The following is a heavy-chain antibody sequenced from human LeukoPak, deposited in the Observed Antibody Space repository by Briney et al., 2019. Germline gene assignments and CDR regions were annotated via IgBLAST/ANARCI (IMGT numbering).Heavy chain of an antibody. Sequence: GGSLRLSCAASGFTVSSNYMSWVRQAPGKGLEWVSVIYSGGSTYYADSVKGRFTISRGNSKNTLYLQMNSLRAEDTAVYYCARDRQYNWNYGSYWGQGTLVTVSS. V-gene: IGHV3-66*02. CDR2: IYSGGST. J-gene: IGHJ4*02. CDR1: GFTVSSNY. CDR3: ARDRQYNWNYGSY. D-gene: IGHD1-7*01.